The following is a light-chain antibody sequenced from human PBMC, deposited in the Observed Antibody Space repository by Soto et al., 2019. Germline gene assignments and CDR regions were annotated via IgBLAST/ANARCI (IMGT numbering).Light chain of an antibody. CDR3: SSNTASTTRS. CDR2: EVT. Sequence: QSALTQPASVSGSPGQSITISCTGTSSDVGGYNHVSWYQHHPGKAPKRIIYEVTKRPSGVSNRFSGSKSGDTASLTISGLQAEDEADYYCSSNTASTTRSFGTGTKLTVL. J-gene: IGLJ1*01. CDR1: SSDVGGYNH. V-gene: IGLV2-14*01.